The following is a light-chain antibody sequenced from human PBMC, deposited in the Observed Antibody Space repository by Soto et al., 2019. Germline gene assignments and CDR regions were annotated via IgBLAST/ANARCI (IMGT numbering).Light chain of an antibody. Sequence: EIVSTQYPATQSLSRGERAARSSRASQSVGSSLAWYQQKLGQAPRLLIYAASDRATGIPGRFSGSGSGTDFTLIISSLEPEDFAFYYCQQGNTWPWTFGQGTKVDIK. CDR1: QSVGSS. CDR3: QQGNTWPWT. J-gene: IGKJ1*01. V-gene: IGKV3-11*01. CDR2: AAS.